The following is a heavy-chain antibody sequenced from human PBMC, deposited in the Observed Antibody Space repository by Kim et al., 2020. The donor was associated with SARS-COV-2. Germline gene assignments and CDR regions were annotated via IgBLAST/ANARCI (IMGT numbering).Heavy chain of an antibody. D-gene: IGHD2-15*01. CDR1: GFTFTDYY. J-gene: IGHJ3*02. Sequence: GGSLRLSCAASGFTFTDYYMSWIRQAPGKGLEWVSYISSSSSYTNYADSVKGRFTISRDNAKNSLYLQMNSLRAEDTAVYYCARAIYCSGGSCSGHDAFDIWGQGTMVTVSS. CDR2: ISSSSSYT. V-gene: IGHV3-11*05. CDR3: ARAIYCSGGSCSGHDAFDI.